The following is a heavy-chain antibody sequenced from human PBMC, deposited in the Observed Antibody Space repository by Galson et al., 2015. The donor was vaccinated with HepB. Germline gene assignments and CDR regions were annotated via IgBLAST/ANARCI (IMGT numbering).Heavy chain of an antibody. CDR3: TRHSDIVVVPAAADAFDI. CDR1: GFTFSGSA. J-gene: IGHJ3*02. D-gene: IGHD2-2*01. CDR2: IRSKANSYAT. V-gene: IGHV3-73*01. Sequence: SLRLSCAASGFTFSGSAMHWVRQASGKGLEWVGRIRSKANSYATAYAASVKGRFTISRDDSKNTAYLQMNSLKTEDTAVYYCTRHSDIVVVPAAADAFDIWGQGTMVTVSS.